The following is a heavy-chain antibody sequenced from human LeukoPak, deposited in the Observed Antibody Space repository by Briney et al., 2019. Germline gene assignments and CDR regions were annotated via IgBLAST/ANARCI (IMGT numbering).Heavy chain of an antibody. CDR2: ISWNSGSI. D-gene: IGHD6-13*01. J-gene: IGHJ6*02. V-gene: IGHV3-9*01. CDR3: AKDSTFGIATEYYYYGMDV. Sequence: PGRSLRLSCAASGFTFDDYAMHWVRQAPVKGLEWVSGISWNSGSIGYADSVKGRFTISRDNAKNSLYLQMNSLRAEDTALYYCAKDSTFGIATEYYYYGMDVWGQGTTVTVSS. CDR1: GFTFDDYA.